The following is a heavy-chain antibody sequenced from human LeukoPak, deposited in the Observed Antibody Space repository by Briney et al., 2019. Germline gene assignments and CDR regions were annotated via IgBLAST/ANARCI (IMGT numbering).Heavy chain of an antibody. CDR2: ISGSGGST. CDR3: AKDTSGLGGYSSDY. D-gene: IGHD3-22*01. CDR1: GFTFSSYA. Sequence: GGSLRLSCAASGFTFSSYAMSWVRQAPGKGLEWVSAISGSGGSTYYADSVKGRFTISRDNSKDTLYLQMNSLRAEDTAVYYCAKDTSGLGGYSSDYWGQGTLVTVSS. V-gene: IGHV3-23*01. J-gene: IGHJ4*02.